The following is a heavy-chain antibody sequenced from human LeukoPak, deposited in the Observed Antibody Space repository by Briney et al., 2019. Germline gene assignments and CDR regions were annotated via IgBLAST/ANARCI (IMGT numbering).Heavy chain of an antibody. CDR3: ARPYCSGGSCHDYFDY. CDR1: GYTFTGYY. D-gene: IGHD2-15*01. CDR2: INPYTGGT. J-gene: IGHJ4*02. Sequence: ASVKVSCKASGYTFTGYYMHWVRLAPGQGLEWIGWINPYTGGTTYAQKFQGRVTMARDTSISTAYMELSRLRSDDTAVYYCARPYCSGGSCHDYFDYWGQGTLVTVSS. V-gene: IGHV1-2*02.